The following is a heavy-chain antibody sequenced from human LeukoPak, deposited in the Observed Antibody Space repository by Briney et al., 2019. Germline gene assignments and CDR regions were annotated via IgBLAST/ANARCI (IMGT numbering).Heavy chain of an antibody. CDR3: ASGYSYGLGLFDY. CDR2: ISSSGSTI. D-gene: IGHD5-18*01. Sequence: GGSLRLSCAASGFPFNDYYMSWIRQAPGKGLEWVSYISSSGSTIYYADSVKGRFTISRDNAKNSLYLQMNSLRAEDTAVYYCASGYSYGLGLFDYWGQGTLVTVSS. CDR1: GFPFNDYY. J-gene: IGHJ4*02. V-gene: IGHV3-11*04.